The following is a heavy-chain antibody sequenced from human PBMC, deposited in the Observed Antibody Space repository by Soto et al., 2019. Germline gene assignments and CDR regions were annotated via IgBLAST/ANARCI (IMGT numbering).Heavy chain of an antibody. J-gene: IGHJ3*02. V-gene: IGHV1-3*01. D-gene: IGHD1-26*01. CDR3: ARSDQWDGAFDI. CDR2: INAGNGNT. CDR1: GYTFTSYA. Sequence: RASVKVSCKASGYTFTSYAMRWVRQAPGQRLEWMGWINAGNGNTKYSQKFQGRVTITRDTSASTAYMELSSLRSEDTAVYYCARSDQWDGAFDIWGQGTMVTVSS.